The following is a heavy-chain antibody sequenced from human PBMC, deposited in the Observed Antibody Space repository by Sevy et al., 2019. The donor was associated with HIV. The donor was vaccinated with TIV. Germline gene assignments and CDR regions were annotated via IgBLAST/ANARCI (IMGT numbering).Heavy chain of an antibody. J-gene: IGHJ4*02. CDR3: VKTPFMDFWNDYYSFYFDF. CDR1: GFNFNNYA. V-gene: IGHV3-23*01. CDR2: ISFSGSKT. D-gene: IGHD3-3*01. Sequence: LSLTCAAAGFNFNNYAMTWVRQAPGKGLEWVSGISFSGSKTYYAESVKGRFSISRDPSKNTLYLQMNNVRVEDTAVYFCVKTPFMDFWNDYYSFYFDFWGQGTLVTVSS.